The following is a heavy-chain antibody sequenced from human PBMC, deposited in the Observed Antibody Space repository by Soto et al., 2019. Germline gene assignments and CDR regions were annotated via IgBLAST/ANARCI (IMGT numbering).Heavy chain of an antibody. J-gene: IGHJ4*02. Sequence: GGSLRLSCAASGFTFSIYAMSWVRHAPGKGLEWVSAISGSGGSTYYADSVKGRFTISRDNSKNTLYLQMNSLRAEDTAVYYCAKDFIFGSSGYYLDYWGQGTLVTVSS. V-gene: IGHV3-23*01. CDR3: AKDFIFGSSGYYLDY. CDR2: ISGSGGST. CDR1: GFTFSIYA. D-gene: IGHD3-22*01.